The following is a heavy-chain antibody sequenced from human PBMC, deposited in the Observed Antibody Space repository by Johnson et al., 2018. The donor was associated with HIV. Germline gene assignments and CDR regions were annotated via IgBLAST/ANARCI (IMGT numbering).Heavy chain of an antibody. CDR3: ARDASYYGSANDAFDI. CDR1: GFTFSSYA. D-gene: IGHD3-10*01. CDR2: ISGSTGRT. J-gene: IGHJ3*02. Sequence: VQLVESGGGLVQPGGSLRLSCAASGFTFSSYAMSWVRQTPGKGLEWVSLISGSTGRTNYADSVKGRFTISRDNSKNTLYLQMNSLRAEDTAVYYCARDASYYGSANDAFDIWGQGTMVTVSS. V-gene: IGHV3-23*04.